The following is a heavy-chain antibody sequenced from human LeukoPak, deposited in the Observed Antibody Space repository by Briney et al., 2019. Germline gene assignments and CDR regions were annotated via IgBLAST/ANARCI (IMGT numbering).Heavy chain of an antibody. D-gene: IGHD2-2*02. CDR1: GFTFSSYA. Sequence: GGSLRLSCAASGFTFSSYAMSWVRQAPGKGLEWVPAISGSGGSTYYADSVKGRFTISRDNSKNTLYLQMNSLRAEDTAVYYCAKDPDCSSTSCYTVYWGQGTLVTVSS. CDR2: ISGSGGST. J-gene: IGHJ4*02. CDR3: AKDPDCSSTSCYTVY. V-gene: IGHV3-23*01.